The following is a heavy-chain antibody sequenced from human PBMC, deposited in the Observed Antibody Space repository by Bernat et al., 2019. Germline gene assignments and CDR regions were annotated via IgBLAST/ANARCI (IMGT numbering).Heavy chain of an antibody. J-gene: IGHJ4*02. CDR1: GGTFSSYA. D-gene: IGHD1-7*01. Sequence: QVQLVQSGAEVKKPGSSVKVSCKASGGTFSSYAISWVRQAPGQGLEWMGRIIPILGIANYAQKFQGRVTITADKSTSTAYMELSSLRSEDTAVYYCARTELIPWRKNRYYFDYWGQGTLVTVSS. V-gene: IGHV1-69*04. CDR2: IIPILGIA. CDR3: ARTELIPWRKNRYYFDY.